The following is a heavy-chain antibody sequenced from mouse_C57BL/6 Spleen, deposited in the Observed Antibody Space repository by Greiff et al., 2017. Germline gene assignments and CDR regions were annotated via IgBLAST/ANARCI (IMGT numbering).Heavy chain of an antibody. CDR2: ISYDGSN. J-gene: IGHJ3*01. V-gene: IGHV3-6*01. D-gene: IGHD1-1*01. CDR3: ASYGSSYVPFAY. Sequence: ESGPGLVKPSQSLSLTCSVTGYSITSGYYWNWIRQFPGNKLEWMGYISYDGSNNYNPSLKNRISITRDTSKNQFFLKLNSVTTEDTATYYCASYGSSYVPFAYWGQGTLVTVSA. CDR1: GYSITSGYY.